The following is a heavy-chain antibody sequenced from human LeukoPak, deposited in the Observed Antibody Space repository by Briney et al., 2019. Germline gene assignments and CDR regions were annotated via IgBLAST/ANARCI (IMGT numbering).Heavy chain of an antibody. J-gene: IGHJ6*03. CDR1: GYTFTSYD. CDR3: ARARARGGRIAVAGNPNYYYYYMDV. Sequence: ASVKVSCKASGYTFTSYDINWVRQATGQGLEWMGWMNPNSGNTGYAQKFQGRVTMTRDTSISTAYMELSSLRSEDAAVYYCARARARGGRIAVAGNPNYYYYYMDVWGKGTTVTVSS. V-gene: IGHV1-8*01. D-gene: IGHD6-19*01. CDR2: MNPNSGNT.